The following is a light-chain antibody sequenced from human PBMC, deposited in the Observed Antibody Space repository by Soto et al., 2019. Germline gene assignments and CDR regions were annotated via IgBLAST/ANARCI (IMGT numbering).Light chain of an antibody. CDR2: EVS. CDR1: SRDVGSYRL. CDR3: STYTGFYTLV. J-gene: IGLJ2*01. V-gene: IGLV2-23*02. Sequence: QSALTQPASVSGSPGQSITISCSGTSRDVGSYRLVSWYQQRPGKVPQLIIYEVSKRPSGVSNRFSGSKSANTASLTISGLQGDDEADYYCSTYTGFYTLVFGGGTKLTVL.